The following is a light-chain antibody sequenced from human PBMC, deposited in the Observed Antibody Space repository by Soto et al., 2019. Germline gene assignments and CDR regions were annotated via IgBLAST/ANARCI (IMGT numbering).Light chain of an antibody. CDR3: QQRSNWQVT. CDR1: QDVANY. CDR2: DAS. J-gene: IGKJ5*01. Sequence: EIVLTQSPATLSLSPGERAALSCRASQDVANYLDWYLQKPGQAPRLLIYDASNRATGIPARFSGSGSGTDFTLTISSLEPEDFAVYYCQQRSNWQVTFGQGTRLEIK. V-gene: IGKV3-11*01.